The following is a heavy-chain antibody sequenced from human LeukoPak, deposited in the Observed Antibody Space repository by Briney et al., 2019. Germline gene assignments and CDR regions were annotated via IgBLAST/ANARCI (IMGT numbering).Heavy chain of an antibody. CDR2: MNPNSGNT. CDR1: GYTFTSSD. Sequence: GASVKVSCKASGYTFTSSDINRVQQATGQGLEWMGWMNPNSGNTGYAQKFQGRVTMTRNTSISTAYMELSSLRSEDTAVYYCARGLQVLGYWGQGTLVTVSS. V-gene: IGHV1-8*01. J-gene: IGHJ4*02. CDR3: ARGLQVLGY.